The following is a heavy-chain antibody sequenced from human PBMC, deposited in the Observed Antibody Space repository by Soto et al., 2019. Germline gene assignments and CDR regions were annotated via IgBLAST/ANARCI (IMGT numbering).Heavy chain of an antibody. J-gene: IGHJ6*02. CDR3: ARERVPYITMVRGAFGALQTNYYYYGMDV. Sequence: TSETLSLTCTVSGASISRYYWSWIRQSPGKGLEWIGYLYNTGSTIYNPSLKSRVTISVDTSKNQFSLKMNSVTAADTAVYYCARERVPYITMVRGAFGALQTNYYYYGMDVWGQGTTVTVSS. CDR1: GASISRYY. D-gene: IGHD3-10*01. CDR2: LYNTGST. V-gene: IGHV4-59*01.